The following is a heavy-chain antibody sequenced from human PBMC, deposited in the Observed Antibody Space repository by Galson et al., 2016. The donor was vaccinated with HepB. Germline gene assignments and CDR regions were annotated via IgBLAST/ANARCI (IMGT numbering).Heavy chain of an antibody. CDR1: GDSVSSNTAA. V-gene: IGHV6-1*01. CDR3: AKSGHYYFDA. CDR2: TFYGSQWRS. Sequence: CAISGDSVSSNTAAWNWIRQSPSRGLEWLGRTFYGSQWRSDYAVSVKGRITVTPDTSKNQFSLQLNSVTPEDTAMYYCAKSGHYYFDAGGQGTLVTVSS. J-gene: IGHJ4*02. D-gene: IGHD3-10*01.